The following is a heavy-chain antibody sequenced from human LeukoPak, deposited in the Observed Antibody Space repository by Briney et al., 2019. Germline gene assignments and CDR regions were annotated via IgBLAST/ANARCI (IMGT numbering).Heavy chain of an antibody. J-gene: IGHJ4*02. CDR2: MNPNSGNT. Sequence: GASVKVSCKASGYTFTSYDINWVRQATGQGLEWMGWMNPNSGNTGYAQNFQGRVTMTRNTSISTAYMELSSLRSEDTAVYYCARGRLKGESLQNWGQGTLVTVSS. V-gene: IGHV1-8*01. D-gene: IGHD3-10*01. CDR1: GYTFTSYD. CDR3: ARGRLKGESLQN.